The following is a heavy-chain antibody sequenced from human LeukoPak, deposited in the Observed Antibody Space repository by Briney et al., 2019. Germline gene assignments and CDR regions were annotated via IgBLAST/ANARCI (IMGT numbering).Heavy chain of an antibody. D-gene: IGHD2-15*01. CDR2: IIPILGIA. CDR1: GGTFSSYA. CDR3: AIGGESPYCSGGSCQRGVDY. Sequence: ASVKVSCKASGGTFSSYAISWVRQAPGQGLEWMGRIIPILGIANYAQRFQGRVTITADKSTSTACMELSSLRSEDTAVYYCAIGGESPYCSGGSCQRGVDYWGQGTLVTVSS. J-gene: IGHJ4*02. V-gene: IGHV1-69*04.